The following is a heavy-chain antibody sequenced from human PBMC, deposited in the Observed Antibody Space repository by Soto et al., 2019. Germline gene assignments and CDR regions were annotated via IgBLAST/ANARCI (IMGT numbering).Heavy chain of an antibody. D-gene: IGHD3-22*01. CDR3: ARQDFYYNSSSYSTFAS. J-gene: IGHJ4*02. Sequence: SETLSLTCTVSGGSINSSSYYWSWVRQPPGKGLEWIANIYYSGSTYNNPPLKSRVTVSVDTSKNQFSLKLSSVTAADTAVYYCARQDFYYNSSSYSTFASWGQGTLVTVSS. CDR1: GGSINSSSYY. V-gene: IGHV4-39*01. CDR2: IYYSGST.